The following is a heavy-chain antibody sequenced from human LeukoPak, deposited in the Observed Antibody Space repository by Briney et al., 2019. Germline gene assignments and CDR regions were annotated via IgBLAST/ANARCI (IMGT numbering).Heavy chain of an antibody. J-gene: IGHJ3*02. CDR1: GGSISNYY. Sequence: PSETLSLTCTASGGSISNYYWSWIRQPPGKGLQWTGYIYYSATTNYNPSLKSRVTISVDTSKKQFSLKLSSVTAADTAVYYCARDFTMEQAFDIWGQGTMVTVSS. CDR2: IYYSATT. CDR3: ARDFTMEQAFDI. D-gene: IGHD1/OR15-1a*01. V-gene: IGHV4-59*01.